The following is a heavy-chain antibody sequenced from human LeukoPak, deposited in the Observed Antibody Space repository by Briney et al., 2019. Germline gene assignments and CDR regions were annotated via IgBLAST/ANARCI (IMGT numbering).Heavy chain of an antibody. CDR1: GGSFSDYY. J-gene: IGHJ4*02. Sequence: SETLSLTCAVYGGSFSDYYWSWIRQPPGKGLEWIGEINHSGSTNYNPSLKSRVTISVDTSKNQFSLKLSSVTAADTAVYYCARVKGITGSDRGFDYWGQGTLVTVPS. D-gene: IGHD1-20*01. CDR3: ARVKGITGSDRGFDY. V-gene: IGHV4-34*01. CDR2: INHSGST.